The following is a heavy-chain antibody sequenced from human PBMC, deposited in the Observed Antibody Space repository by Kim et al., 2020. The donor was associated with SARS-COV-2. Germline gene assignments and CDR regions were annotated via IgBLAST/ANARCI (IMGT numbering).Heavy chain of an antibody. CDR3: AKDRGSFWSLDY. Sequence: YVDSVKGRITVPRDHSKEQMFLQMNSRRAEDTAIYYCAKDRGSFWSLDYWGLGTLVTVSS. J-gene: IGHJ4*02. V-gene: IGHV3-30-3*02. D-gene: IGHD6-19*01.